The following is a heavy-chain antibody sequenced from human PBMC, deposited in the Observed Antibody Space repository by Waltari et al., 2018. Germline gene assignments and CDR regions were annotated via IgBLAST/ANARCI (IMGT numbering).Heavy chain of an antibody. J-gene: IGHJ4*02. CDR1: GSTFTVYY. D-gene: IGHD7-27*01. CDR2: INPNNGAT. CDR3: ARDRWGESHGYGY. Sequence: QVQLVQSGVEVKKPGASVRVSCMASGSTFTVYYRHWLRQAPGQGPEWMGWINPNNGATHDAQKFQGRVTMTRDTSINTAYLEVTSDDTAVYFCARDRWGESHGYGYWGRGTLVTVSS. V-gene: IGHV1-2*02.